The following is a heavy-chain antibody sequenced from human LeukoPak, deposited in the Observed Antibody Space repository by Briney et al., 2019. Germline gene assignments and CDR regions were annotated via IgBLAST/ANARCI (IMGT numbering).Heavy chain of an antibody. V-gene: IGHV3-21*01. CDR2: ISTSGIYI. Sequence: GGSLRLSCAASGFTFSSYAMSWVRQAPGTGLEWVSSISTSGIYIYYADSVKGRFTISRDNAKNSLYLQMNSLRAEDTAVYYCASAVRSFDWLPNTFFDSWGQGTLVTVSS. CDR3: ASAVRSFDWLPNTFFDS. D-gene: IGHD3-9*01. J-gene: IGHJ4*02. CDR1: GFTFSSYA.